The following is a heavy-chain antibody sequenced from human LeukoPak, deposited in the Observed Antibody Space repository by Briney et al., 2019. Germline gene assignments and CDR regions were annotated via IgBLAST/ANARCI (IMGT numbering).Heavy chain of an antibody. D-gene: IGHD2-8*02. CDR1: GFTFSSYS. Sequence: GGSLRLSCLTSGFTFSSYSMNWVRQAPGKGLEWVSSISSRSTYISYAVSVKGRFTISRDNAENSLYLQMNSLRAEDTAVYYCARDLGSAGATFDYWGQGTLVTVSS. CDR2: ISSRSTYI. J-gene: IGHJ4*02. V-gene: IGHV3-21*01. CDR3: ARDLGSAGATFDY.